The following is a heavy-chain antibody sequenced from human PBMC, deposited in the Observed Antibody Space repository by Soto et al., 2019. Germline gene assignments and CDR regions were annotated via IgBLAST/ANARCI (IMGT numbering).Heavy chain of an antibody. CDR1: GYTFTNYD. Sequence: ASVKVSCKASGYTFTNYDINWVRQATGQGLEWMGWMNPNGGNTGYAQKFQGRVTMTRNTSISTAYMELSSLRSEDAAVYYCARISRYQSYYYYYGMDVWGQGTTVTVSS. D-gene: IGHD3-22*01. CDR2: MNPNGGNT. J-gene: IGHJ6*02. V-gene: IGHV1-8*01. CDR3: ARISRYQSYYYYYGMDV.